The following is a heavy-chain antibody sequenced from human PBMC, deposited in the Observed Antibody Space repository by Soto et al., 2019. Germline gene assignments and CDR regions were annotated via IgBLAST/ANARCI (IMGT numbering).Heavy chain of an antibody. Sequence: ESGGGVVQPGRSLRLSCAASGFIFNSYGIHWVRHTPGKGLEWLSFISYDGGTESYADSVKGRFTISRDNSKNTLFLQMNSLKGGDTAVYYCARDAEYTSVFDYWGQGTLVTVSS. J-gene: IGHJ4*02. CDR1: GFIFNSYG. V-gene: IGHV3-30-3*01. D-gene: IGHD5-18*01. CDR2: ISYDGGTE. CDR3: ARDAEYTSVFDY.